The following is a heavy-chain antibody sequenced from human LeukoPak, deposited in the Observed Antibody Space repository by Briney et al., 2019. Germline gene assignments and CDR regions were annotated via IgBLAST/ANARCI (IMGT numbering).Heavy chain of an antibody. D-gene: IGHD6-6*01. Sequence: PGGSLRLSCAASGFTFSTYAMSWVRQAPGKGLDWVSGISGSGSNTYYVDSVKGRFTISRDNSKNTLYLQMTSLRAEDTARYYCAKHPRLVRYFDSWGQGTLVTVSS. CDR2: ISGSGSNT. V-gene: IGHV3-23*01. J-gene: IGHJ4*02. CDR1: GFTFSTYA. CDR3: AKHPRLVRYFDS.